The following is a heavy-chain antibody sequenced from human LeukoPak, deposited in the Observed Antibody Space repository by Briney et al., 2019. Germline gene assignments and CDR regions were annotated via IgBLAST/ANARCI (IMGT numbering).Heavy chain of an antibody. CDR1: GGSISPYY. CDR3: ARDSIGYCSSTSCHLDAFDI. D-gene: IGHD2-2*01. Sequence: SETLSLTCTVSGGSISPYYWSWIRQPPGKGLDWIGYLYYTGSTSYNPSLKSRVTISLDTSKNQFSLKLSSVTAADTAVYYCARDSIGYCSSTSCHLDAFDIWGQGTMVTVSS. CDR2: LYYTGST. V-gene: IGHV4-59*01. J-gene: IGHJ3*02.